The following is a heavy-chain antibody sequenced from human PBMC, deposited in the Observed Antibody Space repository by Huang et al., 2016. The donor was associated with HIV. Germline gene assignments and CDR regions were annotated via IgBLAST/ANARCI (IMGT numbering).Heavy chain of an antibody. V-gene: IGHV4-34*01. D-gene: IGHD3-10*01. CDR2: VNHRGSA. CDR1: GGSFSDYF. CDR3: ARPKMTATPSDSSWSYFDF. J-gene: IGHJ4*02. Sequence: QVRLEQWGPNLLKPSDTLSLQCAGYGGSFSDYFWTWIRQSPVKGLEWIGEVNHRGSATHNPSLRSRVSMSVDSSKNQFYLNLTSVTAADTAVYFCARPKMTATPSDSSWSYFDFWGRGTPVTVSS.